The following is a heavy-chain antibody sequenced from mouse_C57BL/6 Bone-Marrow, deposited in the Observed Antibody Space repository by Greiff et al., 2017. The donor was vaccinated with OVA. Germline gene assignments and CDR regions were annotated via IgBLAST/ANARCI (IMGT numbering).Heavy chain of an antibody. D-gene: IGHD4-1*01. V-gene: IGHV1-69*01. Sequence: QVQLQQSGAELVMPGASVKLSCKASGYTFTSYWMHWVKQRPGQGLEWIGEIDPSDSYTNYNQKFKGKSTLTVDKSSSTAYMQLSSLTSEDSAVYYCAWGFAYWGQGTLVTVSA. CDR2: IDPSDSYT. J-gene: IGHJ3*01. CDR3: AWGFAY. CDR1: GYTFTSYW.